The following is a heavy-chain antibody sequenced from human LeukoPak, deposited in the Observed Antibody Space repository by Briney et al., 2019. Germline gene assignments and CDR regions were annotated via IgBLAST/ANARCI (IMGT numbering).Heavy chain of an antibody. J-gene: IGHJ4*02. CDR2: ISSSVNYM. V-gene: IGHV3-21*01. Sequence: GGSLRLSCAASGFTFSSYSMNWVRPAPRKGLEWVPFISSSVNYMYYADSVKGRFTISRDIAKNSLYLQMDSLRAEDTALYYCARDRGYCSGGTCYPVYFDYWGQGTLATVSS. D-gene: IGHD2-15*01. CDR1: GFTFSSYS. CDR3: ARDRGYCSGGTCYPVYFDY.